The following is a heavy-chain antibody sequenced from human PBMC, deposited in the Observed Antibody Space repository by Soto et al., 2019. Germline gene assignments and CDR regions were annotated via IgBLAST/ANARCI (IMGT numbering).Heavy chain of an antibody. D-gene: IGHD6-13*01. CDR3: ACLSTAAGHMFRFDS. Sequence: GASVKVSCKASGGTFSSYTISWVRQAPGQGLEWMGGIIPILGIANYAQKFQGRVTITADKSTSTAYMELSSLRSEDTAVYYCACLSTAAGHMFRFDSWGQGTPVTGSA. CDR2: IIPILGIA. V-gene: IGHV1-69*10. CDR1: GGTFSSYT. J-gene: IGHJ5*01.